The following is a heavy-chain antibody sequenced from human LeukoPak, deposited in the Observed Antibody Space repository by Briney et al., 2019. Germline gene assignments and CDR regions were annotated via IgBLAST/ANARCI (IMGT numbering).Heavy chain of an antibody. D-gene: IGHD2-2*01. CDR3: ARAAYCSSTNCYDWFDP. CDR1: GFTFSSYW. J-gene: IGHJ5*02. V-gene: IGHV3-64*01. CDR2: ISSNGDST. Sequence: GGSLRLSCAASGFTFSSYWMHWVRQAPGKGLEYVSGISSNGDSTYYANSVKGRLTTSGDNSKNTLYLQMGSLRAEDTAVYYCARAAYCSSTNCYDWFDPWGQGTLVTVSS.